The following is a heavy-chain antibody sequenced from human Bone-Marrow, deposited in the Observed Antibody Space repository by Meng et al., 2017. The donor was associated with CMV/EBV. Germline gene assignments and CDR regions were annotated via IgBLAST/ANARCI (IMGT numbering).Heavy chain of an antibody. D-gene: IGHD4-11*01. CDR2: IEDNGRDK. J-gene: IGHJ4*02. V-gene: IGHV3-30*12. CDR3: ARGAQANDYSGGGY. Sequence: GESLKISCAAPGIKFSNYNFHWVRQAPGKGLEWVSMIEDNGRDKYYADSMKGRLSISRDNAKSTLHLQMNSLRAEDTALYYCARGAQANDYSGGGYWGQGTLVTVSS. CDR1: GIKFSNYN.